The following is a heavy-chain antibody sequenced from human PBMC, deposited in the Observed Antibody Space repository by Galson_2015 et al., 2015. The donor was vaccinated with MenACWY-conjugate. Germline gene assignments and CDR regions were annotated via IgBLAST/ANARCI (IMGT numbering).Heavy chain of an antibody. Sequence: SLRLSCAASGFRFTDYWMTWVRQAPGKGLDWVANIHQGGSRAYYADSVKGRFTTSRDNAKNSVFLQMSSLRPEDSAVYYCASTTISGSYGGGRGMDVWGQGTTVTVSS. CDR2: IHQGGSRA. D-gene: IGHD1-26*01. V-gene: IGHV3-7*03. CDR1: GFRFTDYW. CDR3: ASTTISGSYGGGRGMDV. J-gene: IGHJ6*02.